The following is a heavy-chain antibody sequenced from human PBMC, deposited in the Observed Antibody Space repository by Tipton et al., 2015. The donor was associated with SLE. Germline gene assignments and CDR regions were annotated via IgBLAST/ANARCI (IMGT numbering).Heavy chain of an antibody. CDR1: GGSISSHY. CDR2: IYYSGST. V-gene: IGHV4-59*11. Sequence: TLSLTCTVSGGSISSHYWSWIRQPPGKGLEWIGYIYYSGSTNYNPSLKSRVTISVDTSKNQFSLKLSSVTAADTAVYYCARGGDFWSGYRGGYYFDYWGQGTLVTVSS. D-gene: IGHD3-3*01. CDR3: ARGGDFWSGYRGGYYFDY. J-gene: IGHJ4*02.